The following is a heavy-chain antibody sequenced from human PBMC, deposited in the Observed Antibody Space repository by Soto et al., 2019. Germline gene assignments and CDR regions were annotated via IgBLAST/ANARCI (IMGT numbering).Heavy chain of an antibody. CDR3: AHSQRGPRDF. CDR2: IYWDDAK. CDR1: GFSLSTTGVA. V-gene: IGHV2-5*02. D-gene: IGHD5-12*01. J-gene: IGHJ4*02. Sequence: ITLKESGPTLVRPTQTLTLTCTFSGFSLSTTGVAVAWIRQPPGEALDWLALIYWDDAKRYNSSLKSRLTITKDTSIDQVVLAMTHTDPMDTATYFCAHSQRGPRDFWGPGILVTVSS.